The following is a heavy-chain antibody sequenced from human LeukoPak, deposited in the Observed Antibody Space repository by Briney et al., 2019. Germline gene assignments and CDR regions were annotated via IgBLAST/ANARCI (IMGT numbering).Heavy chain of an antibody. Sequence: GGSLRLSCAASGFTFSSYSMNWVRQAPGKGLEWVSYISSRSSTIYYANSVKGRFTISRDNAKNSLYLQMNSLRAEDTAVYYCARDRDVLLWFGEPNFDYWGQGTLVTVSS. V-gene: IGHV3-48*01. CDR3: ARDRDVLLWFGEPNFDY. CDR1: GFTFSSYS. D-gene: IGHD3-10*01. J-gene: IGHJ4*02. CDR2: ISSRSSTI.